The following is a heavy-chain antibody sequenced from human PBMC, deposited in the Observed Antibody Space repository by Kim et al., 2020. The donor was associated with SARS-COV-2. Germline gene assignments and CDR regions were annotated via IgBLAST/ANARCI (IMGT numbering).Heavy chain of an antibody. V-gene: IGHV3-23*01. Sequence: DSVRGRFTITRDNSKNTLYLRMSSLRADDTAVYYCAKKYTRSYYYGFGMDVWGQGTTVTVSS. D-gene: IGHD2-2*01. CDR3: AKKYTRSYYYGFGMDV. J-gene: IGHJ6*02.